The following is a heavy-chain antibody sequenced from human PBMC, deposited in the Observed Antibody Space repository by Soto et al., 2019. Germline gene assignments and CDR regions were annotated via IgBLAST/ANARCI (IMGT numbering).Heavy chain of an antibody. J-gene: IGHJ4*02. V-gene: IGHV3-23*01. CDR2: LSASGANT. Sequence: GGSLRLSCAPSGFTFSNYGMGWVRQAPGKGLEWVSALSASGANTYYADSGRGRFTISRDNSKNTLYLQMNSLRAEDTAVYYCAKEGGSMQPFDYWGQGTLVTVS. CDR1: GFTFSNYG. CDR3: AKEGGSMQPFDY. D-gene: IGHD5-12*01.